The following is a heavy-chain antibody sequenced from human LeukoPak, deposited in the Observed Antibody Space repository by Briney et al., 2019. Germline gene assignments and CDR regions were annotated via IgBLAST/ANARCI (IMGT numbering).Heavy chain of an antibody. CDR3: ARDCGTTTCSYFDY. CDR1: GFTFNIYS. CDR2: IGWNSGTI. Sequence: GSLRLSCAASGFTFNIYSMNWVRQAPGKGLEWVSSIGWNSGTIYYADSVKGRFTISRDNAKNSLYLQMNSLRAEDTAVYYCARDCGTTTCSYFDYWGQGTLVTVSS. D-gene: IGHD2-2*01. J-gene: IGHJ4*02. V-gene: IGHV3-48*01.